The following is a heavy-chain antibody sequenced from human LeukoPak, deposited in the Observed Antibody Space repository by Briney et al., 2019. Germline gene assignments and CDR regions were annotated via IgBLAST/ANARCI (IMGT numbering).Heavy chain of an antibody. J-gene: IGHJ4*02. CDR3: AQGVYCSGGSCYFGY. V-gene: IGHV3-21*01. CDR2: ISVNSNYI. Sequence: PGGSLRLSCAASGFTFRSFSMNWVRQAPGKGLEWVSSISVNSNYIYYADSVKGRFTISRDNAESSIYLQMNSLRAEDTAVYYCAQGVYCSGGSCYFGYWGQGTLVTVSS. D-gene: IGHD2-15*01. CDR1: GFTFRSFS.